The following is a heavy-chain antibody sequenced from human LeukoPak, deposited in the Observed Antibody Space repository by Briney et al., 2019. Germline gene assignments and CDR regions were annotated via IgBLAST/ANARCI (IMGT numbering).Heavy chain of an antibody. Sequence: PSQTLSLTCTVSGGSISSGDYYWSWIRQPPGKGLEWIGYIYYSGSTYYNPSLKSRVTISVDTSKNQFSLKLSSVTAADTAVYYCARRGEVVPAATYYYYYYMDVWGKGTTVTVSS. D-gene: IGHD2-2*01. CDR3: ARRGEVVPAATYYYYYYMDV. CDR2: IYYSGST. V-gene: IGHV4-30-4*08. CDR1: GGSISSGDYY. J-gene: IGHJ6*03.